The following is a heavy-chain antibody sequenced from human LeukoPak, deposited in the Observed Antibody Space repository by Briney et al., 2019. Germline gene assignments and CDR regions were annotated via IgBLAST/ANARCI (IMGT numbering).Heavy chain of an antibody. D-gene: IGHD6-13*01. V-gene: IGHV3-9*01. Sequence: GRSLRLSCAASGFTFDDHDMHWVRQAPGKGLEWVSSIIWNGATIAYADSVKGRFTISRDNAKNSLYLQMNSLRAEDTALYYCARDRGRYSSSWDASVYWGQGTLVTVSS. CDR2: IIWNGATI. CDR1: GFTFDDHD. J-gene: IGHJ4*02. CDR3: ARDRGRYSSSWDASVY.